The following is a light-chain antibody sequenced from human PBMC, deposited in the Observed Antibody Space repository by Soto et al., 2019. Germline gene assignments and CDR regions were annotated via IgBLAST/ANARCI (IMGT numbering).Light chain of an antibody. CDR2: KAS. CDR3: QQYSDYPWT. CDR1: EIGSSW. J-gene: IGKJ1*01. Sequence: DIQMTQSPSSLSASVGDRVSITCRASEIGSSWLAWYQLKPGKAPKLLIHKASRLQNGVPSRFSGSGSGTEFTLTISSLQPDDFATYYCQQYSDYPWTFGQGTKVEIK. V-gene: IGKV1-5*03.